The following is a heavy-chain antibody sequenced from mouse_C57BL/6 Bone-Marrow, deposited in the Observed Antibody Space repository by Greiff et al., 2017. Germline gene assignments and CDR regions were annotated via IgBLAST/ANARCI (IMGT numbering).Heavy chain of an antibody. CDR3: ARDYSNYFYAMDY. CDR2: IDPSDSYT. D-gene: IGHD2-5*01. Sequence: QVHVKQPGAELVMPGASVKLSCKASGYTFTSYWMPWVKQRPGQGLEWIGEIDPSDSYTNYNQKFKGKSTLTVDKSSSTAYMQLSSLTSEDSAVYYCARDYSNYFYAMDYWGQGTSVTVSS. CDR1: GYTFTSYW. J-gene: IGHJ4*01. V-gene: IGHV1-69*01.